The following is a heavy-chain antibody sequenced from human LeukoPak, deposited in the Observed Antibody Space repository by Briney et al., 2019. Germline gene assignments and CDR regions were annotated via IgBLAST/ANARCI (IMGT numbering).Heavy chain of an antibody. D-gene: IGHD2-2*01. J-gene: IGHJ6*03. Sequence: GASVKVSCKASGYTFTSYGISWVRQAPGQGLEWLGLINPSGSSTLYAQKFQGRVTMTRDMSTTTDYMEMSSLRSEDTAVYYCARVPVPTCSSTSCSNYYYYYMDVWGKGTTVTTSS. CDR2: INPSGSST. CDR1: GYTFTSYG. V-gene: IGHV1-46*01. CDR3: ARVPVPTCSSTSCSNYYYYYMDV.